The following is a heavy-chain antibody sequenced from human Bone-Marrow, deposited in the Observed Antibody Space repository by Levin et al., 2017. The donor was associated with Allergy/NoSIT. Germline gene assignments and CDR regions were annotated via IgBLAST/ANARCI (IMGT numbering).Heavy chain of an antibody. Sequence: PGGSLRLSCAASGFTFSSYAMHWVRQAPGKGLEWVAVISYDGSNKYYADSVKGRFTISRDNSKNTLYLQMNSLRAEDTAVYYCARVASIAARLDYGMDVWGQGTTVTVS. CDR2: ISYDGSNK. V-gene: IGHV3-30*04. CDR1: GFTFSSYA. J-gene: IGHJ6*02. CDR3: ARVASIAARLDYGMDV. D-gene: IGHD6-6*01.